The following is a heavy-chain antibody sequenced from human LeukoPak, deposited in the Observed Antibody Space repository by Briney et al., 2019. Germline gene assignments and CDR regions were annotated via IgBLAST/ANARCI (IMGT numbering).Heavy chain of an antibody. D-gene: IGHD3-10*01. CDR3: ARSYLADLDY. J-gene: IGHJ4*02. Sequence: PLETLSLTCTVSGGSISSGGYYWSWIRQHPGKGLEWIGYIYYSGSTYYNPSLKSRVTISVDTSKNQFSLKLSSVTAADTAVYYCARSYLADLDYWGQGTLVTVSS. CDR2: IYYSGST. V-gene: IGHV4-31*03. CDR1: GGSISSGGYY.